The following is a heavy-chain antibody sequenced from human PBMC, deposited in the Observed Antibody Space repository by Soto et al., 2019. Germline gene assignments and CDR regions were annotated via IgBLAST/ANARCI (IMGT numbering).Heavy chain of an antibody. V-gene: IGHV3-30-3*01. J-gene: IGHJ4*02. CDR1: GFTFSSYA. D-gene: IGHD6-19*01. Sequence: LRLSCSASGFTFSSYAMHWVRQAPGKGLEWVAVISYDGSNKYYADSVKGRFTISRDNSKNTMYLQMNSLRVEDTAVYYRARPYSSGWYGDLDYWGQGTLVTVSS. CDR3: ARPYSSGWYGDLDY. CDR2: ISYDGSNK.